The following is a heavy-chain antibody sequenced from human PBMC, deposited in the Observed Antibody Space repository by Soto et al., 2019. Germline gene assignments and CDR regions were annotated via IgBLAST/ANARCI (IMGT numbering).Heavy chain of an antibody. V-gene: IGHV1-3*01. CDR2: INAGNGNT. D-gene: IGHD3-10*01. CDR1: GYTFTSYA. CDR3: ARVIGGLYYFDY. Sequence: QVQLVQSGAEVKEPGASVKVSCKASGYTFTSYAMHWVRQAPGQRLEWMGWINAGNGNTKYSQKFQGRGTITRDTSASTAYTELSSLRFEDTAVYYCARVIGGLYYFDYWGQGTLGTVSS. J-gene: IGHJ4*02.